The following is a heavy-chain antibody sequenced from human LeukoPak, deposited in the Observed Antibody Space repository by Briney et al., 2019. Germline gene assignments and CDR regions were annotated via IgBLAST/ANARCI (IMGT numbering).Heavy chain of an antibody. CDR3: ARGPSYYYGSGSPVDY. Sequence: ASVKVSCKASGYTFTSYDINWVRQATGQGLEWMGWMNPNSGNTGYAQKFQGRVTMTRNTSISTAYMELSSLRSEDTAVYYCARGPSYYYGSGSPVDYWGQGTLVTVSS. CDR2: MNPNSGNT. V-gene: IGHV1-8*01. CDR1: GYTFTSYD. D-gene: IGHD3-10*01. J-gene: IGHJ4*02.